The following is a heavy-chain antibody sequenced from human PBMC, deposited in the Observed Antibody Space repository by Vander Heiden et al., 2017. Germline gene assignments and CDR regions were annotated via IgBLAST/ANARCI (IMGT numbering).Heavy chain of an antibody. V-gene: IGHV5-51*01. CDR1: GYRFTSYW. CDR2: IFPSDSEV. J-gene: IGHJ2*01. D-gene: IGHD2-21*02. CDR3: ARRGMTVSWYFDL. Sequence: EVQLVQSGAEVKKPGESLKISCKGSGYRFTSYWIGWVRQMPGKGLEWMGIIFPSDSEVRYSPSFQGQVTISVDKSISTAYLQWSSLKASDTAIYYCARRGMTVSWYFDLWGRGTLVTVSS.